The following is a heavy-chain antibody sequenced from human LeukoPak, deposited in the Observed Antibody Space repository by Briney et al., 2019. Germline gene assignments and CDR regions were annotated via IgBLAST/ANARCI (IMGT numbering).Heavy chain of an antibody. J-gene: IGHJ4*02. CDR2: MNPISGNT. D-gene: IGHD2-8*01. V-gene: IGHV1-8*01. Sequence: GASVKVSCKASGYTFTSYDINWVRQATGQGLEWMGWMNPISGNTGYAQKFQGGVTMTRNTSISTAYMELSSLRSEDTAVYYCARFPYCTNGVCPPVWGQGTLVTVSS. CDR3: ARFPYCTNGVCPPV. CDR1: GYTFTSYD.